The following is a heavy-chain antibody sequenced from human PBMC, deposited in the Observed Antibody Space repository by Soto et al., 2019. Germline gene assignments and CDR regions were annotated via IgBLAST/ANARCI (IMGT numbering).Heavy chain of an antibody. V-gene: IGHV2-5*01. CDR2: IYWNDDK. D-gene: IGHD3-3*01. CDR3: AHSLRFLEHRAFDY. J-gene: IGHJ4*02. Sequence: TLVNPTQTLTLTCTFSGFSLSTSGVGVGWIRQPPGKALEWLALIYWNDDKRYSPSLKSRLTITKDTSKNQVVLTMTNMDPVDTATYYCAHSLRFLEHRAFDYWGQGTLVTVSS. CDR1: GFSLSTSGVG.